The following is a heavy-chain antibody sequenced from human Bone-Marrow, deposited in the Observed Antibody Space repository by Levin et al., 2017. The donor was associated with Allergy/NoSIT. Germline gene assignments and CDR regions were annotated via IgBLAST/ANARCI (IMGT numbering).Heavy chain of an antibody. J-gene: IGHJ4*02. CDR1: GFTFSTHA. CDR2: ISGSGTAK. V-gene: IGHV3-23*01. D-gene: IGHD2-15*01. CDR3: AKSKMGCSGATCYSAFDS. Sequence: GGSLRLSCAVSGFTFSTHAIHWVRQAPGKGLEWVSSISGSGTAKDYADSVKGRFTISRDNSKNTIYMEMTSLRVDDTALYYCAKSKMGCSGATCYSAFDSWGQGTQVTVSS.